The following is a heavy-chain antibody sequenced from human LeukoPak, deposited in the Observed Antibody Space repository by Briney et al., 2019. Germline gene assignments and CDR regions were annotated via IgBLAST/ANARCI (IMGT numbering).Heavy chain of an antibody. CDR2: ISSSSSYI. D-gene: IGHD3-10*01. Sequence: GGSLRLSCAASGFTFSSYWMNWVRQAPGKGLEWVSSISSSSSYIYYADSVKGRFTISRDNAKNSLYLQMNSLRAEDTAVYYCARAYYGSGTFDYWGQGTLVTVSS. V-gene: IGHV3-21*01. CDR3: ARAYYGSGTFDY. CDR1: GFTFSSYW. J-gene: IGHJ4*02.